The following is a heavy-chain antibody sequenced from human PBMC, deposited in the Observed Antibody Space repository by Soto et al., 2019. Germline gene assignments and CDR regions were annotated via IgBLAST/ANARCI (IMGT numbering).Heavy chain of an antibody. CDR2: ISGSGGST. CDR3: ARRSSCWYFDY. D-gene: IGHD6-19*01. Sequence: EVQLLESGGGLVQPGGSLRLSCAAPGFTFSNYAMNWVRQAPGKGLEWVSVISGSGGSTYYSDSVKGWFTIYRDNSKTTLYLEMSSLRGEDTAVYYCARRSSCWYFDYWGQGTRVTVSS. CDR1: GFTFSNYA. V-gene: IGHV3-23*01. J-gene: IGHJ4*02.